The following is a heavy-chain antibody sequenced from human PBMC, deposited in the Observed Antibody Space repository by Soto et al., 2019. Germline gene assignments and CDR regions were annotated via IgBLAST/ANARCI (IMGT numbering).Heavy chain of an antibody. J-gene: IGHJ2*01. Sequence: EVQLVESGGGLVQPGGSLRLSCAASGFIFSSYDMHWVRQATGKGLEWVSGIGAGGDTYYSDSVKGRFTMSRENAQSSLYLQMNSPRAGDTAVYCCARELPDPIAGGWYFALWGRGTLVTVS. CDR2: IGAGGDT. CDR1: GFIFSSYD. V-gene: IGHV3-13*01. CDR3: ARELPDPIAGGWYFAL. D-gene: IGHD3-10*01.